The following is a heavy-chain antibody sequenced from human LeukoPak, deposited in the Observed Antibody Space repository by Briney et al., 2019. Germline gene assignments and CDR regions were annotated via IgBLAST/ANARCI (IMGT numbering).Heavy chain of an antibody. V-gene: IGHV3-23*01. CDR2: ISGSGGST. D-gene: IGHD4-11*01. CDR1: GFTFSSYA. Sequence: PGGSLRLSCAASGFTFSSYAMSWVRQAPGKGLEWVSAISGSGGSTYYADSVKGRFTISRDNSKNTLYLQMNSLRAEDTAVHYCAKGDYSNYEGYFDYWGQGTLVTVSS. J-gene: IGHJ4*02. CDR3: AKGDYSNYEGYFDY.